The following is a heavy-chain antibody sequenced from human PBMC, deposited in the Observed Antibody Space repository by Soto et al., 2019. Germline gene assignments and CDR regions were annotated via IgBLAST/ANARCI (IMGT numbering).Heavy chain of an antibody. Sequence: ESGGGLVQPGGSLRLSCAGSGFIFSTYSMNWVRQAPGKGLEWVSYISGSSITIYHADSVKGRFTTSRDNAKNSLYLQMNSLRAEDTAVYYCAREAGSGWSYNWFDPWGQGTLVTVSS. CDR1: GFIFSTYS. D-gene: IGHD6-19*01. J-gene: IGHJ5*02. CDR2: ISGSSITI. V-gene: IGHV3-48*01. CDR3: AREAGSGWSYNWFDP.